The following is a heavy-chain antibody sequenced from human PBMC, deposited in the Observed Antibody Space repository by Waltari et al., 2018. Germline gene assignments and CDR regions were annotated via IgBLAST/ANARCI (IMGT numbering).Heavy chain of an antibody. J-gene: IGHJ4*01. CDR2: ISYIGSDT. CDR1: RFTFGTYT. D-gene: IGHD3-10*01. CDR3: ATELAWNFGERVYFER. Sequence: QVQLVESGGGVVQPGRSLRLSCVGSRFTFGTYTMHWVRRAPGKGLEWVAVISYIGSDTYYADSVKGRFTISRDNSKDTVYLQMNSLRSEDTAVYYCATELAWNFGERVYFERWGHGTLVAVSS. V-gene: IGHV3-30-3*01.